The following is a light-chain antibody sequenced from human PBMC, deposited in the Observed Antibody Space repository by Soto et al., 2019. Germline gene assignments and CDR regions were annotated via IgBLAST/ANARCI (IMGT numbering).Light chain of an antibody. V-gene: IGKV3-15*01. Sequence: EIVMTQSPATLSVSPGERATLSCRASQSVSSNLAWYQQTAGQAPRLLMYGASTRATGIPARFSGSGSGTDFTLTISRLEPEDFAVYYCQQYGSSGTFGQGTKGDIK. J-gene: IGKJ1*01. CDR3: QQYGSSGT. CDR1: QSVSSN. CDR2: GAS.